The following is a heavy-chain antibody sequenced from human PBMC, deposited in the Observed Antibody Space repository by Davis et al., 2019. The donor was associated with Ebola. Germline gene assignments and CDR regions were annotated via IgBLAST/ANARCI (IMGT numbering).Heavy chain of an antibody. CDR2: ISWNSGSI. V-gene: IGHV3-9*01. D-gene: IGHD1-1*01. Sequence: PGGSLRLSCAASGFTFDDYAMHWVRQAPGKGLEWVSGISWNSGSIGYADSVKGRFTISRDNAKNSLYLQMNSLRAEDTALYYCAKELRTTPYYYYGMDVWGQGTTVTVSS. J-gene: IGHJ6*02. CDR3: AKELRTTPYYYYGMDV. CDR1: GFTFDDYA.